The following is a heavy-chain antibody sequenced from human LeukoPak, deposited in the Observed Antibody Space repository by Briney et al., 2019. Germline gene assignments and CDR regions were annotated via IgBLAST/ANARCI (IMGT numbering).Heavy chain of an antibody. CDR3: GSTGPH. V-gene: IGHV3-30*03. Sequence: PGGSLRLSCATSGFTFNNSGMHWIRQAPGKGLEWVGVISMDGIKKYYADAVKGRFTISRDNSKNTLYLHMDSLTLEDTAVYYCGSTGPHWGQGTLVTVSS. CDR2: ISMDGIKK. CDR1: GFTFNNSG. J-gene: IGHJ4*02.